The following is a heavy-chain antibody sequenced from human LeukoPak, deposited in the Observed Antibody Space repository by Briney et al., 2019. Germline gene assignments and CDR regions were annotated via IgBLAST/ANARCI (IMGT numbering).Heavy chain of an antibody. Sequence: PGGSLRLSCAASGFTFSSYGMHWVRQAPGKGLEWVAVIWYDGSNKYYADSVKGRFTISRDISKNTLYLQMNSLRAEDTAIYYCAKGASPFDYLGQGTLVTVSS. J-gene: IGHJ4*02. CDR3: AKGASPFDY. V-gene: IGHV3-33*06. CDR2: IWYDGSNK. CDR1: GFTFSSYG.